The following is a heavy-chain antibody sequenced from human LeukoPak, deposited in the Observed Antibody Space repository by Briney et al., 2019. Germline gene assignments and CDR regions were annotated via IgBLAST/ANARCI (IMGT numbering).Heavy chain of an antibody. CDR3: ARGGNQWLVRLRAFDI. D-gene: IGHD6-19*01. J-gene: IGHJ3*02. Sequence: GASVKVSCKASGYTFTSYGISWVRQAPGQGLEWMGWISAYNGNTNYAQKLQGRVTMTTDTSTSTAYMELRSLRSDDTAVYYCARGGNQWLVRLRAFDIWGQGTMVTVSS. CDR1: GYTFTSYG. V-gene: IGHV1-18*01. CDR2: ISAYNGNT.